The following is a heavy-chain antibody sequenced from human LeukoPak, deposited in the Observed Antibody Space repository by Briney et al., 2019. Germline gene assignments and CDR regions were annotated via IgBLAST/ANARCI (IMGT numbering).Heavy chain of an antibody. V-gene: IGHV4-34*01. CDR2: INHSGST. CDR3: AKHQTPYEILTGYYLDY. D-gene: IGHD3-9*01. CDR1: GGSFSGYY. Sequence: PSETLSLTCAVYGGSFSGYYWSWIRHPPGKGLEWIGEINHSGSTNYNPSLKSRVTISVDTSKNQLSLKLSSVTAADTAVFYFAKHQTPYEILTGYYLDYWGQGTLVTVSS. J-gene: IGHJ4*02.